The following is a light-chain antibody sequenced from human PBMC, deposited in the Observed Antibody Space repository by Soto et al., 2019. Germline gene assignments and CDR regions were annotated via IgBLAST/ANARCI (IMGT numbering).Light chain of an antibody. Sequence: QSVLTQPASVSGPPGQSITISCTGTSSDVGSYNLVSWYQQHPGKAPKLMIYEGSKRPSGVSNRFSGSKSGNTASLTISGLQAEDETDYYCSSYAGSSTYVFGTGTKVPVL. CDR1: SSDVGSYNL. J-gene: IGLJ1*01. CDR3: SSYAGSSTYV. CDR2: EGS. V-gene: IGLV2-23*01.